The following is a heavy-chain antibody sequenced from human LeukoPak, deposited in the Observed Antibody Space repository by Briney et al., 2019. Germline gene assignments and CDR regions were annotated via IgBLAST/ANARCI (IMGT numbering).Heavy chain of an antibody. Sequence: GGSLRLSCTASGFTFGDYGMSWFRQAPGKGLEWVGSIRSKAYGGTTEYAASVKGRLSISRDDSKSIAYLEMNSLKTEDTAVHYCTRGPSTHYYDSSGYVDIWGQGTMVTVSP. D-gene: IGHD3-22*01. CDR1: GFTFGDYG. J-gene: IGHJ3*02. CDR3: TRGPSTHYYDSSGYVDI. CDR2: IRSKAYGGTT. V-gene: IGHV3-49*03.